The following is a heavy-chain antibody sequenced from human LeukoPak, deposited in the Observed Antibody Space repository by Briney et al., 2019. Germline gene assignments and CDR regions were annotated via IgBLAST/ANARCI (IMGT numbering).Heavy chain of an antibody. CDR1: GGSISSGGYY. V-gene: IGHV4-31*03. D-gene: IGHD1-1*01. J-gene: IGHJ6*02. CDR3: ARVGSYNPHYYGMDV. CDR2: IYYSGST. Sequence: SQTLSLTCTVSGGSISSGGYYWSWIRQHPGKGLEWIGYIYYSGSTYYNPSLKSRVTIPVDTSKNQFSLKLSSVTAEDTAVYYCARVGSYNPHYYGMDVWGQGTTVTVSS.